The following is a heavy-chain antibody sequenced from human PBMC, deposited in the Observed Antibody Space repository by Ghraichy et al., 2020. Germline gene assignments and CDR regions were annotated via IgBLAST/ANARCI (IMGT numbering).Heavy chain of an antibody. CDR1: GFTFSSNW. J-gene: IGHJ6*02. D-gene: IGHD3-3*01. V-gene: IGHV3-7*04. Sequence: GESLNISCAASGFTFSSNWMSWVRQAPGKGLEWVANIKQDGSEKYYVDSVKGRFTISRDNAKNSLYLQMNSLRAEDTAVYYCARVTYYDFWSGHYAGYQYGMDGGGQGTTVTVSS. CDR3: ARVTYYDFWSGHYAGYQYGMDG. CDR2: IKQDGSEK.